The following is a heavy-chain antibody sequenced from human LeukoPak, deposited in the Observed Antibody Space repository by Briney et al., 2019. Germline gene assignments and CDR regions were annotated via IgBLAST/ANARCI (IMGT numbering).Heavy chain of an antibody. J-gene: IGHJ6*03. CDR3: ARSPLAVAGYSYYMDV. V-gene: IGHV1-8*03. Sequence: ASVKVSCKASGYTFTSYDINWVRQATGQGLEWMGWMNPNSGNTGYAQKFQGRVTITRNTSISTAYMELSSLRSEDTAVYYCARSPLAVAGYSYYMDVWGKGTTVTVSS. CDR1: GYTFTSYD. CDR2: MNPNSGNT. D-gene: IGHD6-19*01.